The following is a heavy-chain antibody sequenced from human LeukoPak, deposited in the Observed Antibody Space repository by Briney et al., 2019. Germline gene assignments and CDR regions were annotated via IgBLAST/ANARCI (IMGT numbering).Heavy chain of an antibody. CDR1: GFTFSTYW. V-gene: IGHV3-7*01. J-gene: IGHJ3*01. Sequence: GGSLRLSCVASGFTFSTYWMTWVRQAPGKGLEWVANTKGDGGEKHYVDSVKGRFTISRDNAKSSLYLQMNSLRAEDSAVYYCARPAYTAAYDLWGQGTMVTVSS. D-gene: IGHD3-16*01. CDR3: ARPAYTAAYDL. CDR2: TKGDGGEK.